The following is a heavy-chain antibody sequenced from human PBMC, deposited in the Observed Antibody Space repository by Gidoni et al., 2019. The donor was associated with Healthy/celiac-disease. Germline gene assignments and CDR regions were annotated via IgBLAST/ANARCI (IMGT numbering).Heavy chain of an antibody. J-gene: IGHJ4*02. D-gene: IGHD4-17*01. CDR2: IKDSGST. CDR3: ARDDYGVVDY. V-gene: IGHV4-34*01. Sequence: QVQLQQWGAGLLKPSETLSLTCAVYGGSFSGYYWSWIRQPPGKGLEWIGEIKDSGSTNYNPSLKSRVTISVDMSKNQFSLKLTSVTAADTAVYYCARDDYGVVDYWGQGTLVTVSS. CDR1: GGSFSGYY.